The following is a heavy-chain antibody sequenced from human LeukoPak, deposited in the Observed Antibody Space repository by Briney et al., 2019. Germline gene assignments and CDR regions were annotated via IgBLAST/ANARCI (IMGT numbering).Heavy chain of an antibody. CDR3: AKYTPTVTTQRGYFDY. D-gene: IGHD4-17*01. Sequence: SGGSLRLSCAASGFTFSSYGMHWVRQAPGKGLEWVSAISGSGGSTYYADSVKGRFIISRDNSKNTLYLQMNSLRAEDTAVYYCAKYTPTVTTQRGYFDYWGQGTLVTVSS. V-gene: IGHV3-23*01. CDR1: GFTFSSYG. J-gene: IGHJ4*02. CDR2: ISGSGGST.